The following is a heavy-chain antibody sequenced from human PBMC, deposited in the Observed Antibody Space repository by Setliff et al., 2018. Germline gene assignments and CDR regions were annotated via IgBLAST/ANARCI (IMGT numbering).Heavy chain of an antibody. J-gene: IGHJ5*02. CDR3: ARAQFARFDP. CDR1: GFSFSRHW. V-gene: IGHV3-48*01. Sequence: PGGSLRLSCVVSGFSFSRHWMSWVRQAPGKGLEWVSYISSSSHIISYADSVKGRFSISRDNAKKSLFLQMNRLRAEDTAVYYCARAQFARFDPWGQGTLVTVSS. CDR2: ISSSSHII.